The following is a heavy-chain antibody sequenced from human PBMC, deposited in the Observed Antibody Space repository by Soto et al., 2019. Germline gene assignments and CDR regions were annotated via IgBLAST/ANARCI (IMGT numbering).Heavy chain of an antibody. CDR2: ISSSSSDT. V-gene: IGHV3-11*05. CDR3: ARRRPTGYYNY. J-gene: IGHJ4*02. CDR1: GFPFSDYY. D-gene: IGHD3-9*01. Sequence: QVQLVESGGDLVKPGGSLRLSCAASGFPFSDYYMSWIRQAPGKGLEWVSSISSSSSDTNYAQSVKGRFTISRDNAKNSLNLQMNSLRAEDTAVYYCARRRPTGYYNYWGQGTLVTVSA.